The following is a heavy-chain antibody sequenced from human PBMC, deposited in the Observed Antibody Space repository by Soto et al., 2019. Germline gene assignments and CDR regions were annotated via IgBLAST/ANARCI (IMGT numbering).Heavy chain of an antibody. J-gene: IGHJ6*03. CDR1: GGSISPYY. Sequence: QVQLQESGPGLVKPSETLSLTCTVSGGSISPYYWSWVRQPPGKGLEWIGYVYYCGNTNYNPSLERRVTISVDTSRNRVSLNLTSATAADTAVYYCARKGAAASYAHYYMDVWGRGTAVTVSS. V-gene: IGHV4-59*01. CDR3: ARKGAAASYAHYYMDV. D-gene: IGHD6-13*01. CDR2: VYYCGNT.